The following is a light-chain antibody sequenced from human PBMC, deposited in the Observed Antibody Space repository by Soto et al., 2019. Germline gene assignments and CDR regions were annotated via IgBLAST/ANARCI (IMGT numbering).Light chain of an antibody. CDR1: QSVSDSY. CDR2: AS. CDR3: QHAGTSAR. Sequence: EIVLTQSPGTLSLSPGERATLSCRASQSVSDSYLARYQQKPGQAPRLLIYASTRATGIPDRFSGSGSGTAFTLTISRLEPEDGAVDYWQHAGTSARFGPGTKVDIK. J-gene: IGKJ3*01. V-gene: IGKV3-20*01.